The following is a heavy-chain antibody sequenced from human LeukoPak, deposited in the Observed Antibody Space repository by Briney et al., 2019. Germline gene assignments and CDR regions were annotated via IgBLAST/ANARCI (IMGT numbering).Heavy chain of an antibody. Sequence: PGGSLRLSCAASGFTFSSYSMNWVRQAPGKGLEWVSSISSSSSYIYYADSVKGRFTISRDNAKNSLYLQMNSLRAEDTAVYYCARDRMSWFGEPDDAFDIWGQGTMVTVSS. CDR2: ISSSSSYI. J-gene: IGHJ3*02. D-gene: IGHD3-10*01. V-gene: IGHV3-21*01. CDR1: GFTFSSYS. CDR3: ARDRMSWFGEPDDAFDI.